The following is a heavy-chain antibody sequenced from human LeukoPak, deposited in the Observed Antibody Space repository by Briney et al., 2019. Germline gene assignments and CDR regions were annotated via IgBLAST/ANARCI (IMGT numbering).Heavy chain of an antibody. D-gene: IGHD1-1*01. CDR1: GFTFSTYN. J-gene: IGHJ6*02. CDR2: ITSGSSTI. Sequence: GGSLRLSCAVSGFTFSTYNMNWVRQAPGKGLEWLSYITSGSSTIYYADPVKGRFTISRDNAKNSLYLQMNSLRDEDTAVYYCARDRTPYGSGTTGLDVWGQGTTVTVS. CDR3: ARDRTPYGSGTTGLDV. V-gene: IGHV3-48*02.